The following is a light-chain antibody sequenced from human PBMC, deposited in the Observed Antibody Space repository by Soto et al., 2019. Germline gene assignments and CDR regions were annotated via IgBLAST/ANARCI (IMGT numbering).Light chain of an antibody. CDR3: QHYDNVPIT. Sequence: DIQMTQAPSTLSASVGDSVTISCRASDEIYTSLAWYQQKPGKAPKLLIYDASNLDTGVPSRFSGSGYGTDFSLTISSLQPEDIATYYCQHYDNVPITFGQGTRLEIK. CDR1: DEIYTS. J-gene: IGKJ5*01. CDR2: DAS. V-gene: IGKV1-33*01.